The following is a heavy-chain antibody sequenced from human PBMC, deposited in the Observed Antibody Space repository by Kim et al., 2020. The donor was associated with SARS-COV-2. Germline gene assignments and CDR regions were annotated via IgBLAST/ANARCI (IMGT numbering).Heavy chain of an antibody. D-gene: IGHD2-2*01. CDR3: AGEFGYQLLNT. Sequence: ASVKVSCKASGYTFTSYALHWVRQAPGHRLEWMGWINAANGNTKYSQKFQDRVTFTRDTSASTAYMELSSLRSEDTAVYYCAGEFGYQLLNTWGQGTLVTVSS. V-gene: IGHV1-3*01. J-gene: IGHJ5*02. CDR1: GYTFTSYA. CDR2: INAANGNT.